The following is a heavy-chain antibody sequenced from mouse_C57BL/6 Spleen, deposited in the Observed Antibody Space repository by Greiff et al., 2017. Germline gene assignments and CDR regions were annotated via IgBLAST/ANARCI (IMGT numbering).Heavy chain of an antibody. V-gene: IGHV14-1*01. Sequence: EVQLQQSGAELVRPGASVKLSCTASGFNIKDYYMHWVKQRPEQGLEWIGRIDPEDGATAYAPKFQGKATMTADTSSNTAYLQLSSLTSEDTAVYYCTTGYYGSKWYFDVWGTGTTVTVSS. CDR1: GFNIKDYY. CDR2: IDPEDGAT. CDR3: TTGYYGSKWYFDV. D-gene: IGHD1-1*01. J-gene: IGHJ1*03.